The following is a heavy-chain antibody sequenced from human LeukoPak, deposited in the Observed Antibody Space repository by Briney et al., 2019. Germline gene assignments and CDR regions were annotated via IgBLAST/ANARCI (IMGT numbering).Heavy chain of an antibody. V-gene: IGHV3-7*01. D-gene: IGHD3-22*01. CDR2: IKQDGSEK. CDR3: AKTYYYDSSGYYPFDY. Sequence: PGGSLRLSCAASGFTFSSYWMSWVRQAPGKGLEWVANIKQDGSEKYYVDSVKGRFTISRDNAKNSLYPQMNSLRAEDTAVYYCAKTYYYDSSGYYPFDYWGQGTLVTVSS. CDR1: GFTFSSYW. J-gene: IGHJ4*02.